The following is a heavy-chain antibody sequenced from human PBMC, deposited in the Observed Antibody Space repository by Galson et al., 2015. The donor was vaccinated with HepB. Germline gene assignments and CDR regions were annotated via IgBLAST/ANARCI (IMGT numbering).Heavy chain of an antibody. CDR1: GFTFSSYA. Sequence: SLRLSCAASGFTFSSYAMSWVRQAPGKGLEWVSAISGSGGSTYYADSVKGRFTISRDNSKNTLYLQMNSLRAEDTAVYYCAKADGDYSLALNAFDIWGQGTMVTVSS. D-gene: IGHD4-17*01. CDR3: AKADGDYSLALNAFDI. CDR2: ISGSGGST. V-gene: IGHV3-23*01. J-gene: IGHJ3*02.